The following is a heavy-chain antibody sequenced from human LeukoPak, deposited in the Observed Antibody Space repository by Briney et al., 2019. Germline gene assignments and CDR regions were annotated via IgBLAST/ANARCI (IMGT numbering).Heavy chain of an antibody. V-gene: IGHV1-2*02. CDR1: GYTFTGYY. CDR3: ARDLPLLWFGELSYPLNY. Sequence: ASVKVSCKASGYTFTGYYMHWVRQAPGQGLEWMGWINPNSGGTNYAQKFQGRVTMTRDTSISTAYMELSRLRSDDTAVYYCARDLPLLWFGELSYPLNYWGQGTLVTVSS. J-gene: IGHJ4*02. CDR2: INPNSGGT. D-gene: IGHD3-10*01.